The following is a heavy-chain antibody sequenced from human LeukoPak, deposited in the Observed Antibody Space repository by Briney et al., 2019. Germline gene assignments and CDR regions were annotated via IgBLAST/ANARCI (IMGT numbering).Heavy chain of an antibody. V-gene: IGHV4-4*07. D-gene: IGHD2-2*01. CDR3: ASVIVVVPPYYYYMDV. Sequence: SETLSLTCTVSGGSISNYYWSWIRQPAGKGLEWIGRIYTSGSTHYNPSLKSRVTMSVATSKNQFSLKLSSVTAADTAVYYCASVIVVVPPYYYYMDVWGKGTTVTVSS. J-gene: IGHJ6*03. CDR1: GGSISNYY. CDR2: IYTSGST.